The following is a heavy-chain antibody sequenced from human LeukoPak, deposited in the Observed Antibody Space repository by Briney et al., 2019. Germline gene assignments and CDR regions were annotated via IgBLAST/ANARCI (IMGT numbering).Heavy chain of an antibody. Sequence: GGSLRLSCAASGFTFSSHSMNWVRQAPGKGLEWVSSISSSSSYIYYADSVKGRFTISRDNAKNSLYLQMNSLRAEDTAVYYCARDSYYYDSSGYRTFDYWGQGTLVTVSS. CDR3: ARDSYYYDSSGYRTFDY. D-gene: IGHD3-22*01. CDR1: GFTFSSHS. V-gene: IGHV3-21*01. J-gene: IGHJ4*02. CDR2: ISSSSSYI.